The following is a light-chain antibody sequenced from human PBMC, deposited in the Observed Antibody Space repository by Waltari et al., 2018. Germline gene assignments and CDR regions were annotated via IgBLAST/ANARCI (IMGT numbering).Light chain of an antibody. CDR3: QQYYDTPYT. Sequence: IVLTQSPGTLSLSPGERATLSCRASQSVSRSLAWYQQKPGQAPKLLIYGASTRATGIPDRFTGSGSGTDFSLTISSLEPEDVAVYYCQQYYDTPYTFGQGTKLEIK. V-gene: IGKV3-20*01. J-gene: IGKJ2*01. CDR2: GAS. CDR1: QSVSRS.